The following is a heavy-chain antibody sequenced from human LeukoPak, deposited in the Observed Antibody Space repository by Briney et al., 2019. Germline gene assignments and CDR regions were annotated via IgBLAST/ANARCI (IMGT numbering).Heavy chain of an antibody. CDR1: GFTFSNYW. Sequence: PGGSLRLSCAASGFTFSNYWMSGVRRAPGKGLEWVANIKQGGSGEYYVGSLKGRFTIYRENAKNSLYLQMNSLRAEDTAVYYCARDTDVVVPAATKHNYSYYYYMDVWGKGTTVTVSS. D-gene: IGHD2-2*01. CDR3: ARDTDVVVPAATKHNYSYYYYMDV. V-gene: IGHV3-7*01. CDR2: IKQGGSGE. J-gene: IGHJ6*03.